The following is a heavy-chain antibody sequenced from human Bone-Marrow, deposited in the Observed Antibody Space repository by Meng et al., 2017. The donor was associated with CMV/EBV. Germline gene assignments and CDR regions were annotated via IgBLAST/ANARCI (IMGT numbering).Heavy chain of an antibody. CDR3: ARGPGYCSSTSCYTGEGWFAP. D-gene: IGHD2-2*02. V-gene: IGHV1-46*01. J-gene: IGHJ5*02. CDR1: GYTFTSYY. CDR2: INPSGGST. Sequence: ASVKVSCKASGYTFTSYYMHWVRQAPGQGLEWMGIINPSGGSTSYAQKFQGRVTMTRDTSTSTVYMELSSLRSEDTAVYYCARGPGYCSSTSCYTGEGWFAPWGQGNLVTGSS.